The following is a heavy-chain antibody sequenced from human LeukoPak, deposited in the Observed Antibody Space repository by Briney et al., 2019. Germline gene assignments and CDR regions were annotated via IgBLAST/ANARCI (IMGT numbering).Heavy chain of an antibody. CDR1: GFTFSSYT. CDR3: ARLTGADPY. J-gene: IGHJ4*02. Sequence: GGSLRLSCAASGFTFSSYTMNWVRQAPGKGLEWVSYISTSSSTINYADSVKGRFTISRDNAKKSVFLQMNSLTPEDTAVYYCARLTGADPYWGQGTLVSVSS. CDR2: ISTSSSTI. D-gene: IGHD7-27*01. V-gene: IGHV3-48*04.